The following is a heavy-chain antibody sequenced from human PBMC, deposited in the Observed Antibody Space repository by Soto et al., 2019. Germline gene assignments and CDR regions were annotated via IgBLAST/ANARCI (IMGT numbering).Heavy chain of an antibody. CDR3: ARAGQRLRYFDWLLNKYYFDY. Sequence: GGSVRLSCAASGFTFSSYSMNWVRQAPGKGLEWVSSISSSSSYIYYADSVKGRFTISRDNAKNSLYLQMSSLRAEDTAVYYCARAGQRLRYFDWLLNKYYFDYWGQGTLVTVSS. V-gene: IGHV3-21*01. CDR1: GFTFSSYS. CDR2: ISSSSSYI. D-gene: IGHD3-9*01. J-gene: IGHJ4*02.